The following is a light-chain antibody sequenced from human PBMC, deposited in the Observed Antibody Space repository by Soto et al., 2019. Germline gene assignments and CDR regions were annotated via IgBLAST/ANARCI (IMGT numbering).Light chain of an antibody. CDR1: QSISSW. J-gene: IGKJ1*01. V-gene: IGKV1-5*03. CDR3: QQYTSWT. CDR2: KAS. Sequence: DIQMTQSPSTLSASVGDRDTITCRASQSISSWLAWYQQKPGKAPKLLIYKASSLESGVPSRFSGSGSGTEFTLTISSLQPDHFATYYCQQYTSWTFGQGTTVEIK.